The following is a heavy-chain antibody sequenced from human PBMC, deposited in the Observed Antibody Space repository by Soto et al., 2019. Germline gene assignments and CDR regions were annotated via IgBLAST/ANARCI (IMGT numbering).Heavy chain of an antibody. J-gene: IGHJ6*02. Sequence: QVQLVESGGGVVQPGGSLRLSCLASGFGFSGYSMHWVRQAPGKGLDWVAVIKHDGSEIYYADSVKGRFTISKDDSKNTLHLQMNAPRVDDTALYYCVRVGWGYSYGNGMDGWGQGTTVTVFS. D-gene: IGHD5-18*01. CDR3: VRVGWGYSYGNGMDG. CDR1: GFGFSGYS. CDR2: IKHDGSEI. V-gene: IGHV3-30-3*01.